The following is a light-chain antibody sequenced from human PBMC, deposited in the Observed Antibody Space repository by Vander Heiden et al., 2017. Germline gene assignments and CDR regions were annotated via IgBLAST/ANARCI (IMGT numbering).Light chain of an antibody. CDR2: DVS. J-gene: IGLJ2*01. V-gene: IGLV2-14*01. Sequence: QSALTQPASVAGSPGQSITISCTGTSSDVGGYNYGSWYQQHPGKAPKLMIYDVSNRPSGVSNRFSGSKSGNTASLTISGLQAEDEADYYCSSYTGSNTLVFGGGTKLTVL. CDR1: SSDVGGYNY. CDR3: SSYTGSNTLV.